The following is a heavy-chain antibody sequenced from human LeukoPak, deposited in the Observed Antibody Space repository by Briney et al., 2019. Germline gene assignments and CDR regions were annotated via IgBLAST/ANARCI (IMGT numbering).Heavy chain of an antibody. D-gene: IGHD2-15*01. Sequence: ASVKVSCKASGYTFTSYGISWVRQAPGQGLEWIGWISAYNGNTNYAQKLQGRVTMTTDTSTSTAYMELRSLRSDDTAVYYCARLVRGVVVVAADPYYFDYWGQGTLVTVSS. CDR2: ISAYNGNT. CDR3: ARLVRGVVVVAADPYYFDY. CDR1: GYTFTSYG. V-gene: IGHV1-18*01. J-gene: IGHJ4*02.